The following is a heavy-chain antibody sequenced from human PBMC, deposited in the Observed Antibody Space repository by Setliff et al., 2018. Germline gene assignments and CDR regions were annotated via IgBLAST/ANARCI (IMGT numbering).Heavy chain of an antibody. CDR3: ARERSYYYDSSGFYYEGRHFDY. Sequence: AASVKVSCKASGYPFISYDINWVRQAPGQGLEWMGWMNPNSGKTGYAQKFQGRVIMTRNTSISTAYLELNTLRSDDTAVYYCARERSYYYDSSGFYYEGRHFDYWGQGTLVTVSS. D-gene: IGHD3-22*01. CDR2: MNPNSGKT. CDR1: GYPFISYD. J-gene: IGHJ4*02. V-gene: IGHV1-8*02.